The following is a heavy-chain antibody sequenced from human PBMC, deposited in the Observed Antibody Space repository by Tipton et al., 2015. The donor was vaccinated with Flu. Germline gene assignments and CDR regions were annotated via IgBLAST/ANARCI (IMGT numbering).Heavy chain of an antibody. CDR3: AKVSALWFDP. CDR2: LYYSGST. J-gene: IGHJ5*02. Sequence: LVQSSETLSLTCTVSNDSISTSYWSWIRQSPGKGLEWIGYLYYSGSTIYNPSLKSRVTISVDMSKNQLSLKLSSVTAADTAVYYCAKVSALWFDPWGQGTLVTVSS. CDR1: NDSISTSY. V-gene: IGHV4-59*12.